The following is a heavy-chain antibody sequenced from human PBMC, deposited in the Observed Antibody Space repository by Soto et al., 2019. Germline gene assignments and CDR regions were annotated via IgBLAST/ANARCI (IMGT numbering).Heavy chain of an antibody. V-gene: IGHV3-23*01. CDR3: AKSDWGSYRPLPWYGMDV. CDR2: ISGSGGST. CDR1: GFTFSSYA. Sequence: PGGSLRLSCAASGFTFSSYAMSWVRQAPGKGLEWVSAISGSGGSTYYADSVKGRFTISRDNSKNTLYLQMNSLRAEDTAVYYCAKSDWGSYRPLPWYGMDVWGQGTTVTVSS. D-gene: IGHD3-16*02. J-gene: IGHJ6*02.